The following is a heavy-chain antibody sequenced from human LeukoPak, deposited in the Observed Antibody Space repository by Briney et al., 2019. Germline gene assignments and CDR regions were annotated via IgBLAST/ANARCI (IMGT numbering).Heavy chain of an antibody. Sequence: PSETLSLTCTVSGGSISSGGYYWSWIRQHPGKGLEWIGYIYYSGSTYYNPSLKSRVTISVDTSKNQFSLKLSSVTAADTAVYYCARDKSGSIDYWGQGTLVTVSS. D-gene: IGHD3-10*01. V-gene: IGHV4-31*03. CDR2: IYYSGST. J-gene: IGHJ4*02. CDR3: ARDKSGSIDY. CDR1: GGSISSGGYY.